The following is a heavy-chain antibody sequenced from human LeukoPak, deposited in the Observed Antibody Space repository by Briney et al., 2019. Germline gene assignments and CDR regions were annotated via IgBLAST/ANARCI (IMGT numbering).Heavy chain of an antibody. J-gene: IGHJ6*03. CDR2: IYPCYSDT. V-gene: IGHV5-51*01. Sequence: VEALKISCNGSRYSFTSYWIGWVRPMPGKGLDWIGIIYPCYSDTRYSPSFQGQVTISADKSITTAYLQWSSLKASDTAMYYCARHRSYYYYYMDVWGKGTTVTVSS. CDR1: RYSFTSYW. CDR3: ARHRSYYYYYMDV.